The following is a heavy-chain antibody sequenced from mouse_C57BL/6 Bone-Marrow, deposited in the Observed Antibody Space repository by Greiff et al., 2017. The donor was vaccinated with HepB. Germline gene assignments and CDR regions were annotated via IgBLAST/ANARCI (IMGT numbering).Heavy chain of an antibody. J-gene: IGHJ3*01. V-gene: IGHV14-4*01. Sequence: LQQSGAELVRPGASVKLSFTASGFNIKDDYMHWVKQRPEQGLEWIGWIDPENGDTEYASKFQGKATITADTSSNTAYLQLSSLTSEDTAVYYCTTLYDYAAWFAYWGQGTLVTVSA. CDR1: GFNIKDDY. CDR2: IDPENGDT. CDR3: TTLYDYAAWFAY. D-gene: IGHD2-4*01.